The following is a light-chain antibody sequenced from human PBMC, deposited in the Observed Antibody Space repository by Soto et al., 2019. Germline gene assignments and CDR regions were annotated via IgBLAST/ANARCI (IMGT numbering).Light chain of an antibody. CDR3: TSFTSKSTYV. J-gene: IGLJ1*01. Sequence: QSVLTQPASVSGSPGQSITISCTGTGTDVGGYNFVSWYQQHPGKAPKFIIYQVSHRPSGVSSRSSGSKSGNTASLTISGLRAEDEADYYCTSFTSKSTYVFGTGTKVTVL. CDR1: GTDVGGYNF. V-gene: IGLV2-14*01. CDR2: QVS.